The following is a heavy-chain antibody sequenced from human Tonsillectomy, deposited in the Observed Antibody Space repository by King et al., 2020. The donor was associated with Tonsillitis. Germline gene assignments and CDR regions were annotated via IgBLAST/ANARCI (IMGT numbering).Heavy chain of an antibody. CDR1: GFTFSSYW. D-gene: IGHD5-12*01. Sequence: VQLVESGGGLVQPGGSLRLSCAASGFTFSSYWMSWVRQAPGKGLEWVANIKQDGSEKYYVDSVKGRFTISRDNAKNSLYLQMNSLRGEDTAVYYCARDDSGYDLFFDYWGQGTLVTVSS. CDR3: ARDDSGYDLFFDY. V-gene: IGHV3-7*01. J-gene: IGHJ4*02. CDR2: IKQDGSEK.